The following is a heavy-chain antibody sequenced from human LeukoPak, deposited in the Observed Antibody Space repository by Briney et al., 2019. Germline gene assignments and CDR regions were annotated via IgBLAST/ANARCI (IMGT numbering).Heavy chain of an antibody. D-gene: IGHD1-26*01. J-gene: IGHJ6*02. CDR2: IYYSGST. V-gene: IGHV4-61*01. Sequence: PSETLSLTCTVSGGSVSSGSYYWSWIRQPPGKGLEWIGYIYYSGSTNYNPSLKSRVTISVDTSKNQFPLKLSSVTAADTAVYYCARGAPKKWELCRHYGMDVWGQGTTVTVSS. CDR1: GGSVSSGSYY. CDR3: ARGAPKKWELCRHYGMDV.